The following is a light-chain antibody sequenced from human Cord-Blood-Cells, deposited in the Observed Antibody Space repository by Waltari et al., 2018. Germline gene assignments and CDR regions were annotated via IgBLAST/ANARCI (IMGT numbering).Light chain of an antibody. V-gene: IGLV2-23*03. J-gene: IGLJ1*01. Sequence: QSALTQTASESGSPGQSITIPCTGTSSDVGRYNLVSWYQQHPGKAPKLMIYEGSKRPSGVSNRFSGSKSGNTASLTISGLQAEDEADYYCCSYAGSSTFVFGTGTKVTVL. CDR2: EGS. CDR1: SSDVGRYNL. CDR3: CSYAGSSTFV.